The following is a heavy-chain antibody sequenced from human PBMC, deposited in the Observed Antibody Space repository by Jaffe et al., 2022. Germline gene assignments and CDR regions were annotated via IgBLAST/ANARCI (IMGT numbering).Heavy chain of an antibody. V-gene: IGHV3-30*02. CDR2: IQYDGSRT. J-gene: IGHJ4*02. D-gene: IGHD2-2*01. CDR3: AKQLEDLVLDVYAAFDY. Sequence: QVQLAESGGGVVPPGGSLRLSCVGSGFTFTSYGMHWVRQAPGKGLEWVAYIQYDGSRTYYEDSVKGRFTISRDNSKNTLYLQMNSLRGEDTALYYCAKQLEDLVLDVYAAFDYWGQGVRVSVSS. CDR1: GFTFTSYG.